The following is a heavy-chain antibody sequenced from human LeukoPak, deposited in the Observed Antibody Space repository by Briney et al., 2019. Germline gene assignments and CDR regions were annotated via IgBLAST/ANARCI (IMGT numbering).Heavy chain of an antibody. J-gene: IGHJ4*02. CDR1: AFTFSSYS. Sequence: GGSLRLSCAASAFTFSSYSMNWVRQAPGKGLEWVSSISSSSSYIYYADSVKGRFTISRDNAKNSLYLQMNSLRAEDTAVYYCAREADILTGYYDYWGQGTLVTVSS. CDR2: ISSSSSYI. D-gene: IGHD3-9*01. CDR3: AREADILTGYYDY. V-gene: IGHV3-21*01.